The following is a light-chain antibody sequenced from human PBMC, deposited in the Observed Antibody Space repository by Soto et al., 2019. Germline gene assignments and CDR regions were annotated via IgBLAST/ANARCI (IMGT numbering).Light chain of an antibody. Sequence: QSALTQPASVSGSPGQSITISCTGTSSDVGSYSFVSWYQQHPGKAPKLMIYEVTNRPSGVSDRFSGSKSGNTASLTISGLLAEDEADYYCSSYTSRSTWVFGGGTKLTVL. CDR2: EVT. J-gene: IGLJ3*02. V-gene: IGLV2-14*01. CDR3: SSYTSRSTWV. CDR1: SSDVGSYSF.